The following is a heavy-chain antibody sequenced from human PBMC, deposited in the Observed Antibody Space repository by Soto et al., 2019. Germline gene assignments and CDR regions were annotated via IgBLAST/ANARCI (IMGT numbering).Heavy chain of an antibody. V-gene: IGHV1-18*01. CDR3: ARGRYGDY. CDR2: ISAHNGNT. J-gene: IGHJ4*02. D-gene: IGHD1-1*01. Sequence: QVHLVQSGAEVKKPGASVKVSCKGSGYGFTTYGITWVRQAPGQGLEWMAWISAHNGNTNYAQKLQGRVTVTSDTSPSTAYRELRSLGSADTAVYYCARGRYGDYWGQGALVTVSS. CDR1: GYGFTTYG.